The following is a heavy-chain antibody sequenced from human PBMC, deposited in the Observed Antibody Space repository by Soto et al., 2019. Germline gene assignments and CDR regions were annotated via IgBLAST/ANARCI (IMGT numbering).Heavy chain of an antibody. CDR2: IYYRGST. Sequence: SDSLSLSCPVSGCSISSHDWGGVRQAPGKGLEWIGHIYYRGSTSYNPSLRSRSTISVDTSNNQFSLKLNSVTTADTAVYYCARDGREASGMDVWGQGHKVTVSS. V-gene: IGHV4-59*11. CDR1: GCSISSHD. J-gene: IGHJ6*02. CDR3: ARDGREASGMDV. D-gene: IGHD1-26*01.